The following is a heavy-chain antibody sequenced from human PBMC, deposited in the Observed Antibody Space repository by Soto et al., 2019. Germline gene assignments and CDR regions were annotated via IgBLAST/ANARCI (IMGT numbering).Heavy chain of an antibody. Sequence: LRLSCAASGFTSSSYAMSWVRQAPGKGLEWVSAISGSGGSTYYADSVKGRFTISRDNSKNTLYLQMNSLRAEDTAVYYCAKSNYCSSTSCYKRRNYYYYGMDVWGQGTTVTVSS. CDR1: GFTSSSYA. D-gene: IGHD2-2*02. CDR2: ISGSGGST. J-gene: IGHJ6*02. CDR3: AKSNYCSSTSCYKRRNYYYYGMDV. V-gene: IGHV3-23*01.